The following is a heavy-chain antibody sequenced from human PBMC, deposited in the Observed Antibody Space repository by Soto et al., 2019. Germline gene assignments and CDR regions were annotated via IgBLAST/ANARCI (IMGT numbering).Heavy chain of an antibody. D-gene: IGHD3-10*01. Sequence: QVQLVESGGGVVQPGMSLRLSCAASGFTFSTYGVHCVRQAPGKGQEWVAVIWSDGSNEYYADSVKGRFTISRDNSKNTLFLQMDSLTTEDTAVYYCARDIMVRGRSYYGMDVWGQGTTVTVSS. J-gene: IGHJ6*02. V-gene: IGHV3-33*01. CDR3: ARDIMVRGRSYYGMDV. CDR2: IWSDGSNE. CDR1: GFTFSTYG.